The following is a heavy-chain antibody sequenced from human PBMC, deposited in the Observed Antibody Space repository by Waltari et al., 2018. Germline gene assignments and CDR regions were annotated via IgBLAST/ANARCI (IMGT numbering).Heavy chain of an antibody. CDR3: ARDLYHAMDV. V-gene: IGHV3-74*01. CDR2: VKDDGRSI. CDR1: GFTFRRHW. J-gene: IGHJ6*02. Sequence: EVRLVESGGGLVQPGGSLRLSCAASGFTFRRHWLHWVRQVPGKGLVWVSRVKDDGRSISYADSVKGRFSISRDNAKNMLYLQMNSLRAEDTAVYYCARDLYHAMDVWGQGTTVIGSS.